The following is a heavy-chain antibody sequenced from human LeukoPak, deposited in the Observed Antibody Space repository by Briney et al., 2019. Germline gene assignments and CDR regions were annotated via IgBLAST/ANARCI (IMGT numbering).Heavy chain of an antibody. V-gene: IGHV3-53*01. CDR1: GGSISSYY. J-gene: IGHJ4*02. Sequence: ETLSLTCTVSGGSISSYYWSWIRQPPGKGLEWVSVIYSGGSTYYADSVKGRFTISRDNSKNTLYLQMNSLRAEDTAVYYCARSSSGYRYFDYWGQGTLVTVSS. D-gene: IGHD3-22*01. CDR2: IYSGGST. CDR3: ARSSSGYRYFDY.